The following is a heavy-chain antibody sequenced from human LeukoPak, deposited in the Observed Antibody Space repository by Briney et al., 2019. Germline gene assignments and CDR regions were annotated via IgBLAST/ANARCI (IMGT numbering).Heavy chain of an antibody. V-gene: IGHV1-18*01. CDR1: GYTFTSYG. J-gene: IGHJ4*02. D-gene: IGHD3-22*01. CDR3: ARDFRYYDSSGPSGY. CDR2: ISAYNGNT. Sequence: VASVKVFCKASGYTFTSYGISWVRQAPGQGLEWMGWISAYNGNTNYAQKLQGRVTMTTDTSPSTAYLELRSLRSDDTAVYYCARDFRYYDSSGPSGYWGPGTLVTVSP.